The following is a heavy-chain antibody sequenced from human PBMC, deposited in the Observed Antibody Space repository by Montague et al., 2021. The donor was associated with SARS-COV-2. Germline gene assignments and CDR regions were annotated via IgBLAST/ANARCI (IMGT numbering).Heavy chain of an antibody. CDR1: SGSISNDIYY. Sequence: SETLSLTCTVSSGSISNDIYYWGWIRQPPGKGPEWIGGSRYGGTSYYNPSLKGRVTISIDTYKNQCSLKMTAVTAADTAVYFCARQDIQLRFDLWGRGTLVTVSS. V-gene: IGHV4-39*01. D-gene: IGHD1-1*01. CDR3: ARQDIQLRFDL. CDR2: SRYGGTS. J-gene: IGHJ2*01.